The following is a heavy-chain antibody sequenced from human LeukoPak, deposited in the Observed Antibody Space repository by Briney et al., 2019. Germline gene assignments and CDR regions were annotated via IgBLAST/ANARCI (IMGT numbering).Heavy chain of an antibody. CDR2: ISSSSSTI. J-gene: IGHJ4*02. V-gene: IGHV3-48*02. CDR3: ARDSYGSGNYYSPIDY. Sequence: GGSLRLSCATSGFTFSSFWMNWVRQAPGKGLEWVSYISSSSSTIYYADSVKGRFTISRDNAKNSLYLQMNSLRDEDTAVYYCARDSYGSGNYYSPIDYWGQGTLVTVSS. CDR1: GFTFSSFW. D-gene: IGHD3-10*01.